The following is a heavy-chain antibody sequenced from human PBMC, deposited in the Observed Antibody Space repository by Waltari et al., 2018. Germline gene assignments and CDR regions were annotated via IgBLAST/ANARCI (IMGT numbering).Heavy chain of an antibody. CDR3: ARHPSIAVAGTPYNWFDP. Sequence: EVQLVQSGAEVKKPGESLKISCKGSGYSFTSYWIGWVLQMPGQGLEWMGIIYPGDSDTRYSPSFQGQVTISADKSISTACLQWSSLKASDTAMYYCARHPSIAVAGTPYNWFDPWGQGTLVTVSS. D-gene: IGHD6-19*01. CDR2: IYPGDSDT. CDR1: GYSFTSYW. J-gene: IGHJ5*02. V-gene: IGHV5-51*01.